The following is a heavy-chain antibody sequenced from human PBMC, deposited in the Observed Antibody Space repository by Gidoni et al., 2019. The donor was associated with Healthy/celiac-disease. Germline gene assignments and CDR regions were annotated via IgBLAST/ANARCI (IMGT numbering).Heavy chain of an antibody. Sequence: QVQLVQSGAEVKKPGASVTVSCKASGYTFTSYYMHCVRQAPGQGLEWMGIINPSGGSTSYAQKFQGRVTMTRDTSTSTVYMELSSLRSEDTAVYYCARVSADGYSGYDLVYWGQGTLVTVSS. D-gene: IGHD5-12*01. CDR1: GYTFTSYY. CDR2: INPSGGST. V-gene: IGHV1-46*01. CDR3: ARVSADGYSGYDLVY. J-gene: IGHJ4*02.